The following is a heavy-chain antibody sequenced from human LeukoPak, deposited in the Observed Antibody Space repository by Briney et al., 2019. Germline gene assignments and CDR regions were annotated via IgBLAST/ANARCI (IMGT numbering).Heavy chain of an antibody. Sequence: ASVKVSCKASGYTFTSYYMHWVRQAPGQGLEWMGIINPSGGSTSYAQKFQGRVTMTRDTSTSTVYMELSSLRSEDTAVYYCARAAIGDFYYYYYYMDVWGKGTTVTVSS. CDR3: ARAAIGDFYYYYYYMDV. D-gene: IGHD4-17*01. CDR1: GYTFTSYY. V-gene: IGHV1-46*01. J-gene: IGHJ6*03. CDR2: INPSGGST.